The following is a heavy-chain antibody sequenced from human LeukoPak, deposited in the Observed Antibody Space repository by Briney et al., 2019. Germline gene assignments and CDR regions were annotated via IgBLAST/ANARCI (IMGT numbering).Heavy chain of an antibody. V-gene: IGHV3-23*01. J-gene: IGHJ4*02. CDR2: VSGTGGNA. Sequence: GGSLRLSCAASGFTFSSYGMIWVRQAPGKGLEWVSSVSGTGGNAYYADSVKGRFTISRDNSKNTLSLQMNSLRAEDTAVYYCARDFSPQASSGWLVYWGQGTLVTVSS. CDR1: GFTFSSYG. CDR3: ARDFSPQASSGWLVY. D-gene: IGHD6-19*01.